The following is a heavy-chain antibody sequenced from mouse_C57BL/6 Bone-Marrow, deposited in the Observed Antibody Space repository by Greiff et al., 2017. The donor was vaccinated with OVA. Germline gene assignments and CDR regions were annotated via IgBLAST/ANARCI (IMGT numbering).Heavy chain of an antibody. J-gene: IGHJ2*01. Sequence: QVQLQQSGPELVKPGASVKISCKASGYAFSSSWMNWVKQRPGKGLEWIGRIYPGDGDTNYNGKFKGKATLTADKSSSTAYMQLSSLTSEDSAVYVCARSAYVISNLDYWGQGTTLTVSS. D-gene: IGHD2-5*01. CDR1: GYAFSSSW. CDR3: ARSAYVISNLDY. V-gene: IGHV1-82*01. CDR2: IYPGDGDT.